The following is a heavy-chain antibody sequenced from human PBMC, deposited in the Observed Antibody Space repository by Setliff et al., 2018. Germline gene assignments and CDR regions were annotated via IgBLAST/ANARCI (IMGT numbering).Heavy chain of an antibody. CDR2: IYPGNADT. Sequence: PGESLKISCKGSGYSFTDYWIAWVRQTPGKGLEWMGTIYPGNADTRYSPSSQGQVTISTDTSINTAFLQWNNLKASDTAVYYCARRGERFFNWFDPWGQGTLVTVS. CDR1: GYSFTDYW. CDR3: ARRGERFFNWFDP. D-gene: IGHD2-21*01. J-gene: IGHJ5*02. V-gene: IGHV5-51*01.